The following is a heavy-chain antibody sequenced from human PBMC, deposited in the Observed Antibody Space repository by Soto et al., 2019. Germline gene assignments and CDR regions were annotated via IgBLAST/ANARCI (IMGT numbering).Heavy chain of an antibody. D-gene: IGHD1-7*01. V-gene: IGHV3-15*07. J-gene: IGHJ6*02. CDR3: TTGGRLGTGTPPPTYYGMDV. CDR1: GFTFSNAW. CDR2: IKSKTDGGTT. Sequence: GGSLRLSCAASGFTFSNAWMNWVRQAPGKGLEWVGRIKSKTDGGTTDYAAPVKGRFTISRDDSKNTLYLQMNSLKTEDTAVYYCTTGGRLGTGTPPPTYYGMDVWGQGTTVTVSS.